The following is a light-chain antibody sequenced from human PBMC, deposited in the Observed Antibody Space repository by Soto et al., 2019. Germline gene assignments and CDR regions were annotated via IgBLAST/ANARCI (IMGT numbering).Light chain of an antibody. Sequence: DIVLTQSPDSLAVSLGERATINCKSSQSLLYNSNNKNHLAWYQQKSGQPPKLLIYWASTRESGVPDRFSGSGSGTDFTLTISSLQAEDVAVYYCQQYYSTPDTFGQGTKLEIK. CDR2: WAS. CDR3: QQYYSTPDT. CDR1: QSLLYNSNNKNH. V-gene: IGKV4-1*01. J-gene: IGKJ2*01.